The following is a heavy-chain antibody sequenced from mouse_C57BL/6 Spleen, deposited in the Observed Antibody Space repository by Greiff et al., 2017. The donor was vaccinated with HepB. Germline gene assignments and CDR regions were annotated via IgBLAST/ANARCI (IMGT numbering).Heavy chain of an antibody. D-gene: IGHD2-3*01. V-gene: IGHV1-26*01. J-gene: IGHJ1*03. Sequence: EVQLVESGPELVKPGASVKISCKASGYTFTDYYMNWVKQSHGKSLEWIGDINPNNGGTSYNQKFKGKATLTVDKSSSTAYMELRSLTSEDSAVYDCARLYDGYHGYFDVWGTGTTVTVSS. CDR1: GYTFTDYY. CDR3: ARLYDGYHGYFDV. CDR2: INPNNGGT.